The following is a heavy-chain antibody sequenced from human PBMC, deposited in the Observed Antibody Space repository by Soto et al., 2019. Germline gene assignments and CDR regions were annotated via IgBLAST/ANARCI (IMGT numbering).Heavy chain of an antibody. D-gene: IGHD3-10*01. CDR1: GFTFSSYG. Sequence: QVQLVESGGGVVQPGRSLRLSCAASGFTFSSYGMHWVRQAPGKGLEWVAVISFDGSNKYYADSVKGRFTISRDNSKNTLYLQMNSLRAEDTAVYYCAKAGSGSYYYYYYGMDVWGQGTTVTVSS. J-gene: IGHJ6*02. CDR3: AKAGSGSYYYYYYGMDV. CDR2: ISFDGSNK. V-gene: IGHV3-30*18.